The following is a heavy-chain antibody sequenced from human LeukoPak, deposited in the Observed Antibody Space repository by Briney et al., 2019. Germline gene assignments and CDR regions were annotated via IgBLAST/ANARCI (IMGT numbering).Heavy chain of an antibody. CDR3: ARGDCSGGSCYAKH. D-gene: IGHD2-15*01. CDR1: GFTFSSYA. Sequence: GGSLRLSCAASGFTFSSYAMHWVRQAPGKGLEYVSAISSNGGSTYYANSVKGRFTISRDNSKNTLYLQMGSLRAEDMAVYYCARGDCSGGSCYAKHWGQGTLVTVSS. J-gene: IGHJ1*01. V-gene: IGHV3-64*01. CDR2: ISSNGGST.